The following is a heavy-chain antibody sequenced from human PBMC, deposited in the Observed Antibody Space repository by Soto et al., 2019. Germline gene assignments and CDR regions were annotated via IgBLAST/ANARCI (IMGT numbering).Heavy chain of an antibody. Sequence: SETLSLTCTVSGGSISSYYWSWIRQPPGKGLEWIGYFRSGGSTNYNPSLKSRVAISADTSMKQFSLRLSSVTAADTAVYYCVRQGIGVLHGLVDVWGQGTTVTVSS. CDR3: VRQGIGVLHGLVDV. V-gene: IGHV4-59*08. CDR1: GGSISSYY. CDR2: FRSGGST. J-gene: IGHJ6*02. D-gene: IGHD3-10*01.